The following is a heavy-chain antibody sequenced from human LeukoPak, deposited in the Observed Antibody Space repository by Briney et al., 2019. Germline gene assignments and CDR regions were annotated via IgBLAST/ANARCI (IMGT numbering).Heavy chain of an antibody. D-gene: IGHD3-22*01. Sequence: PGRSLRLSCAASGFTFTSYGIHWVRQAPGKGLEWVAVIWYDGSNKYYADSVKGRFTISRDNSKNTLYLQMNSLRAEDTAVYYCAKGWGSPYDSSGSEDPREYFQHGGQGTLVTVSS. CDR2: IWYDGSNK. CDR1: GFTFTSYG. CDR3: AKGWGSPYDSSGSEDPREYFQH. J-gene: IGHJ1*01. V-gene: IGHV3-33*06.